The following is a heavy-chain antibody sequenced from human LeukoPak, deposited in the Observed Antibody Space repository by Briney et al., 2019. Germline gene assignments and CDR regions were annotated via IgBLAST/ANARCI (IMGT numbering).Heavy chain of an antibody. Sequence: RSSENLSLNCTGSGGSISSYYWSWLRQPPGKGLEWIGYIYYSGSTNYNPSLKSRVTISVDTSKNQFSLKLSSVTAAHTAVYYCASRHGYGSGRPWGQGTLVTVSS. CDR2: IYYSGST. CDR3: ASRHGYGSGRP. CDR1: GGSISSYY. J-gene: IGHJ5*02. V-gene: IGHV4-59*08. D-gene: IGHD3-10*01.